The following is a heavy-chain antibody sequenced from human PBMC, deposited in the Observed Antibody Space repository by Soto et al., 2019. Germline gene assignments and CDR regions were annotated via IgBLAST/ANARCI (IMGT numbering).Heavy chain of an antibody. J-gene: IGHJ3*02. D-gene: IGHD3-22*01. CDR2: IYPGDSDT. CDR1: GYSFTSYW. V-gene: IGHV5-51*01. Sequence: GESLKISCKGSGYSFTSYWIGWVRQMPGKGLEWMGIIYPGDSDTRYSPSFQGQVTISADKSISTAYLQWSSLKASDTAMYYCARLNYYDSSGYVAFDIWGQGTMVTLSS. CDR3: ARLNYYDSSGYVAFDI.